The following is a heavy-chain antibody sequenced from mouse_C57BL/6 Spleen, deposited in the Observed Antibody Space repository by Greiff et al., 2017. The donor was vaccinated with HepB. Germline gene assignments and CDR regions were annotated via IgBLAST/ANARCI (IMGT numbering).Heavy chain of an antibody. J-gene: IGHJ4*01. D-gene: IGHD3-2*02. CDR3: ASYSSGYAMDY. CDR1: GYTFTSYW. CDR2: IDPSDSYT. Sequence: VQLQQSGAELVKPGASVKLSCKASGYTFTSYWMQWVKQRPGQGLEWIGEIDPSDSYTNYNQKFKGKAKLTVDTSSSTAYMQLSSLTSEDSAVYYCASYSSGYAMDYWGQGTSVTVSS. V-gene: IGHV1-50*01.